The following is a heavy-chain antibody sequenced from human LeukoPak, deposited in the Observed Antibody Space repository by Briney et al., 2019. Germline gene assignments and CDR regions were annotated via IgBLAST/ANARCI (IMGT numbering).Heavy chain of an antibody. D-gene: IGHD3-10*01. V-gene: IGHV3-23*01. CDR2: ISSSGGST. CDR3: AKGSPLDLGAGEPYYYGMDV. J-gene: IGHJ6*02. Sequence: QTGGSLRLSCAASGFTLSNHAMSWVRQAPEKGLEWVSGISSSGGSTYSADSVKGRLTISRDNSKHTLFLQTSSLRAEDTAVYYCAKGSPLDLGAGEPYYYGMDVWGQGTTVIVSS. CDR1: GFTLSNHA.